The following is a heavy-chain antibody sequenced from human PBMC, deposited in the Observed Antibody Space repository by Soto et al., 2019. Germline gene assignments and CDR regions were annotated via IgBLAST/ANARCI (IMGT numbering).Heavy chain of an antibody. CDR3: LTHYYGSGEGAFDI. V-gene: IGHV3-15*01. CDR1: GFTFSNAW. Sequence: GGSLRLSCAASGFTFSNAWMSWVRQAPGKGLEWVGRIKSKTDGGTTDYAAPVKGRFTISRDDSKNTLYLQMNSLKTEDTAVYYCLTHYYGSGEGAFDIWGQGTMVTVSS. J-gene: IGHJ3*02. D-gene: IGHD3-10*01. CDR2: IKSKTDGGTT.